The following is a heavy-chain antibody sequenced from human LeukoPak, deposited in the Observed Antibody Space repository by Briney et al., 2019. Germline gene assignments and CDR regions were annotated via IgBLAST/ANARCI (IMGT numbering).Heavy chain of an antibody. Sequence: SETLSLTCTVSGYSISRGYYWGWIRQPPGKGLEWIGTIYHSGNTYYNPSHQSRVTISVDTSKNQFSLKLSSVTAADTAVYYCARSMVLIAAAGKGFDYWGQGTLVTVSS. CDR3: ARSMVLIAAAGKGFDY. CDR2: IYHSGNT. J-gene: IGHJ4*02. D-gene: IGHD6-13*01. CDR1: GYSISRGYY. V-gene: IGHV4-38-2*02.